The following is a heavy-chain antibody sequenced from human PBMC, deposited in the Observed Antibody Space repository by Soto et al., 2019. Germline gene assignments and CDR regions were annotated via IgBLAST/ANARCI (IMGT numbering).Heavy chain of an antibody. CDR3: ARGAGGWRLDY. J-gene: IGHJ4*02. CDR2: ISYDGSNK. Sequence: SLRLSCAASGFTFSSYAMHWVRQAPGKGLEWVAVISYDGSNKYYADSVKGRFTISRDNSKNTLYLQMSSLRAEDTAVYYCARGAGGWRLDYWGKGTLVTVS. V-gene: IGHV3-30-3*01. CDR1: GFTFSSYA. D-gene: IGHD2-15*01.